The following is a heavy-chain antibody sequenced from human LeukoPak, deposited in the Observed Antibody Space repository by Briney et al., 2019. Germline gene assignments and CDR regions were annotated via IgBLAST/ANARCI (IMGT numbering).Heavy chain of an antibody. CDR2: IYYSGST. Sequence: SETLSLTCTVSGGSISSYYWSWIRQPPGKGLEWIGYIYYSGSTNYNPFLKSRVTISVDTSKNQFSLKLSSVTAADTAVYYCARGAVPAAILAYFDYWGQGTLVTVSS. CDR3: ARGAVPAAILAYFDY. J-gene: IGHJ4*02. CDR1: GGSISSYY. D-gene: IGHD2-2*01. V-gene: IGHV4-59*12.